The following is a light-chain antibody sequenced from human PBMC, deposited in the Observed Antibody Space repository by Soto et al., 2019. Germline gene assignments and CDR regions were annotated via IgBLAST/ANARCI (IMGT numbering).Light chain of an antibody. CDR2: NNN. CDR1: SSHIGNNF. Sequence: QSVLTQPPSASGTPGQRVTISCSGSSSHIGNNFVHWYQQFPGTAPKLLINNNNQRPSGVPDRFSGSKSGTSASLAISGLQSDDEGDYYCAAWDYSLSGWVFGGGTQLTVL. V-gene: IGLV1-44*01. J-gene: IGLJ3*02. CDR3: AAWDYSLSGWV.